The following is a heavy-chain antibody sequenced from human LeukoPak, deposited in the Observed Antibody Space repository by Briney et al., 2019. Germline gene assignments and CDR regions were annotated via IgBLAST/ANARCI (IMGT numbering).Heavy chain of an antibody. J-gene: IGHJ4*02. V-gene: IGHV1-46*01. CDR1: GYIFTNCY. CDR3: ARGPNYLQRGFDY. D-gene: IGHD5-24*01. CDR2: INPSGGGT. Sequence: ASVKVSCKASGYIFTNCYIHWVRQAPGQGLEWMGIINPSGGGTNYAQKFQGRVTMTRDTSTSTVYMELSSLRSEDTAVYYCARGPNYLQRGFDYWGQGTLVTVSS.